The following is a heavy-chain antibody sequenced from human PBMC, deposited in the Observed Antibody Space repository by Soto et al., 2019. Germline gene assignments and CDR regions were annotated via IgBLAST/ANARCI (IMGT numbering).Heavy chain of an antibody. CDR2: ISYDGSNK. CDR1: GFTFSSYA. J-gene: IGHJ4*02. D-gene: IGHD6-13*01. V-gene: IGHV3-30-3*01. CDR3: ARDRMKQQLVLIFDY. Sequence: QVQLVESGGGVVQPGRSLRLSCAASGFTFSSYAMHWVRQAPGKGLEWVAVISYDGSNKYYADSVKGRFTISRDNSKNTLYLQMNRLRAEDTAVYYCARDRMKQQLVLIFDYWGQGTLVTVSS.